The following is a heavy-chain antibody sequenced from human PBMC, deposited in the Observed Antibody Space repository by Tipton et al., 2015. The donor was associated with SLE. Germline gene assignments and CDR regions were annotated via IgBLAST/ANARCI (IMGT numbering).Heavy chain of an antibody. CDR3: ARLRGSFGSGSYDY. CDR1: GGSIGSSSYY. CDR2: IYYSAYT. J-gene: IGHJ4*02. V-gene: IGHV4-39*07. D-gene: IGHD3-10*01. Sequence: TLSLTCSVSGGSIGSSSYYWGWIRQAPGKGLEWIGSIYYSAYTSYNPSLKSRVTMSVDTSKNQFSLRLNSVTAADTAVYYCARLRGSFGSGSYDYWGQGTLVTVSS.